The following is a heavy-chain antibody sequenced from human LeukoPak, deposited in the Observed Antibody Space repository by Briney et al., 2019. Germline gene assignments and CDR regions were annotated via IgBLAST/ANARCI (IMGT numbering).Heavy chain of an antibody. CDR3: ARDLSSGDY. Sequence: GGFLRLSWAASGCTFSSYGMPWVRQAPGKGLEWVAVIWYDGSNKYYADSVKGRFTISRENSKNTLYLQMNSLRAEDTAVYYCARDLSSGDYWGQGTLVTVSS. V-gene: IGHV3-33*01. CDR1: GCTFSSYG. J-gene: IGHJ4*02. CDR2: IWYDGSNK. D-gene: IGHD3-22*01.